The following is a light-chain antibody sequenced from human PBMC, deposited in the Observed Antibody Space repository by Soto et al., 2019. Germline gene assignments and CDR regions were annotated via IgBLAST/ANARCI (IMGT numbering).Light chain of an antibody. CDR1: SSNIGSHP. V-gene: IGLV1-44*01. J-gene: IGLJ3*02. CDR3: EAWDDSLKGWV. CDR2: STD. Sequence: QSVLTQPHSASGTPGQRVTISCSGSSSNIGSHPVDWYQHLPGMAPKLLIYSTDQRPSGITDRFSGSKSGTSASLAISGLQSEDEADYYCEAWDDSLKGWVFGGGTKLTVL.